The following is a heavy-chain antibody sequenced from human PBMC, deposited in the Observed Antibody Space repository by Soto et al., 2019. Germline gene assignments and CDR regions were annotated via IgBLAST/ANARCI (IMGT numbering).Heavy chain of an antibody. CDR2: IYYTGSA. V-gene: IGHV4-31*03. Sequence: QVQLQESGPGLVKPSQTLSLTCTVSGGSISSGGYYWSWIRQHPGKGLEWIGYIYYTGSAYYNPSLKSRLTISVDTSNNQFSLKLSSVTAEDTAVYYCASEAYFYDSSGYFSQYFDSWGQGTLVTVSS. J-gene: IGHJ4*02. CDR1: GGSISSGGYY. CDR3: ASEAYFYDSSGYFSQYFDS. D-gene: IGHD3-22*01.